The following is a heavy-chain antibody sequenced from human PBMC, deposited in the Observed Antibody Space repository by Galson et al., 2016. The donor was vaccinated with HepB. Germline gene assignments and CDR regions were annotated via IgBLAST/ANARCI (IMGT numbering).Heavy chain of an antibody. J-gene: IGHJ4*02. Sequence: ALVKPTQTLTLTCSFSGVSANTSRLDVGWIRQPPGKALEWLALIYWDEDKRYNPSLKNRLTNTKDTSKNEVVLTMTNMYPVDTATYFCAHVRDGLELYFDSWGQGTLVTVSS. CDR1: GVSANTSRLD. CDR3: AHVRDGLELYFDS. CDR2: IYWDEDK. D-gene: IGHD1-7*01. V-gene: IGHV2-5*02.